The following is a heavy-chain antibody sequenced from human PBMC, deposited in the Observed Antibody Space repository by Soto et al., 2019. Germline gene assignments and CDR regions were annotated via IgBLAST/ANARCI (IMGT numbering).Heavy chain of an antibody. V-gene: IGHV3-23*01. CDR3: AKGPDGSGCSDNWFDS. J-gene: IGHJ5*01. D-gene: IGHD3-22*01. Sequence: EVHLLESGGALVQPGGSLTLSCAASGFSFSDYAMSWVRQAPGKGLEWVSSISRTGDSAYYADSVKGRFAISRDRSKNRLSLQMNSLRVEDTAVYYCAKGPDGSGCSDNWFDSWGQGTLITVSS. CDR1: GFSFSDYA. CDR2: ISRTGDSA.